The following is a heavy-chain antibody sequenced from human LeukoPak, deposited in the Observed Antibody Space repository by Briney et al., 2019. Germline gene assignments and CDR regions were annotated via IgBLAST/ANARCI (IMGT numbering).Heavy chain of an antibody. CDR3: ARAELPGYSSLPWFLDY. J-gene: IGHJ4*02. V-gene: IGHV3-33*08. Sequence: GGSLRLSCAASGFTFSSYSMNWVRQAPGKGLEWVAVIWYDGSNKYYADSVKGRFTISRDNSKNTLYLQMNSLRAEDTAVYYCARAELPGYSSLPWFLDYWGQGTLVTVSS. D-gene: IGHD6-19*01. CDR2: IWYDGSNK. CDR1: GFTFSSYS.